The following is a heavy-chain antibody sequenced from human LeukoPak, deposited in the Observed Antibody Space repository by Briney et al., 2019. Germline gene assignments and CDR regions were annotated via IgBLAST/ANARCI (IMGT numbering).Heavy chain of an antibody. D-gene: IGHD3-10*02. V-gene: IGHV4-30-2*01. CDR2: IYQSGST. Sequence: SETLSLTCAVSGGSISSGGYSWSWIRQPPGKGLEWIGYIYQSGSTYYNPSLKSRVTISVDRSKNQFSLNLNSVTAADTAVYYCARYVAKGTQSYYFDYWGQGTLVTVSS. CDR1: GGSISSGGYS. CDR3: ARYVAKGTQSYYFDY. J-gene: IGHJ4*02.